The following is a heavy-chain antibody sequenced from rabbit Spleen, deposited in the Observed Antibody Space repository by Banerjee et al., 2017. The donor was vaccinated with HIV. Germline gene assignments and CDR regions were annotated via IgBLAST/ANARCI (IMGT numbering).Heavy chain of an antibody. V-gene: IGHV1S45*01. D-gene: IGHD1-1*01. CDR3: ARVVTVSGSGDLSRLDL. Sequence: QEQLVESGGGLVQPEGSLKLSCTASGLSLSSYWMNWVRQAPGKGLEWIGCIYGGSSGSTYYASWAKGRFTISKTSSTSVTLQMTSLTAADTATYFCARVVTVSGSGDLSRLDLWGPGTLVTVS. CDR1: GLSLSSYW. CDR2: IYGGSSGST. J-gene: IGHJ3*01.